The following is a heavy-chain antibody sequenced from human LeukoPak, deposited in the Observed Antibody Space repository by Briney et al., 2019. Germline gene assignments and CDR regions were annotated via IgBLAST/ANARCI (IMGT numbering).Heavy chain of an antibody. V-gene: IGHV4-34*01. Sequence: SETLPLTCAVYGGSFSGYYWSWIRQPPGKGLEWIGEINHSGSTNYNPSLKSRVTISVDTSKTQFSLKLSSVTAADTAVYYCARVRRDGYNFRSKNWFDPWGQGTLVTVSS. D-gene: IGHD5-24*01. CDR2: INHSGST. J-gene: IGHJ5*02. CDR1: GGSFSGYY. CDR3: ARVRRDGYNFRSKNWFDP.